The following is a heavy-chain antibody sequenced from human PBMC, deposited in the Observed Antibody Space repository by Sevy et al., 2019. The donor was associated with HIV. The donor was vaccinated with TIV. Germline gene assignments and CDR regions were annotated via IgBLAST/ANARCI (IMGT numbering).Heavy chain of an antibody. CDR2: VSYDGNSM. V-gene: IGHV3-30*03. CDR1: GFTFSTYA. Sequence: GGSLRLSCAASGFTFSTYAMHWVRQAPGKGLEWVAVVSYDGNSMFYADSVKGRFTISRDNSKNTLYLQVNNLRREDTAVYYCARDSGYSTNWNPGYWGQGTLVTVSS. D-gene: IGHD1-1*01. J-gene: IGHJ4*02. CDR3: ARDSGYSTNWNPGY.